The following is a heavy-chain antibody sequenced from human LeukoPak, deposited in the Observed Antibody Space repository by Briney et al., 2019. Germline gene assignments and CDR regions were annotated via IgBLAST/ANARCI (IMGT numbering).Heavy chain of an antibody. V-gene: IGHV4-61*02. CDR3: ARARILSFNWFDP. CDR2: MSSSGIS. J-gene: IGHJ5*02. CDR1: NGSISSDTYF. Sequence: SQTLSLTCTVSNGSISSDTYFWSWIRQPAGKGLEWIGRMSSSGISTYSPSLKSRVTISIDTSRNQFSLKLSSVTAADTAVYYCARARILSFNWFDPWGQGTLVTVSS. D-gene: IGHD2-15*01.